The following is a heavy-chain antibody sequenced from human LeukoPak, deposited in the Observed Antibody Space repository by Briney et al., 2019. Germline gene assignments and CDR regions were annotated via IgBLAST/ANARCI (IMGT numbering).Heavy chain of an antibody. CDR1: GFTFSSYS. V-gene: IGHV3-21*01. J-gene: IGHJ4*02. Sequence: GGSLRLSCAASGFTFSSYSMNWVRQAPGKGLEWVSSISSSSYIYYADSVKGRFTISRDNAKNSLYLQMNSLRAEDTAVYYCARDLWMVTSSHGFDYWGQGTLVTVSS. CDR3: ARDLWMVTSSHGFDY. CDR2: ISSSSYI. D-gene: IGHD2-21*02.